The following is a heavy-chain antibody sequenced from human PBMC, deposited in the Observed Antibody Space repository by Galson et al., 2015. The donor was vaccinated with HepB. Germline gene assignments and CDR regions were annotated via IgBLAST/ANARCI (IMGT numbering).Heavy chain of an antibody. CDR1: GGTFSSYT. CDR3: ARDPPLGTPFDF. D-gene: IGHD7-27*01. Sequence: SGGTFSSYTISWVRQAPGEGLEWVSSISSDSGYMYYADSLKGRFSISRDNAKNSLYLQINRLGIEDTAVYFCARDPPLGTPFDFWGQGTLVTVSS. J-gene: IGHJ4*02. CDR2: ISSDSGYM. V-gene: IGHV3-21*01.